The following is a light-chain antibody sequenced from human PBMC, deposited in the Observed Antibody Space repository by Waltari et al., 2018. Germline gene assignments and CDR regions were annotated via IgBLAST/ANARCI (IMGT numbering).Light chain of an antibody. CDR1: RNILYSSNNKNH. Sequence: DIVMTQSPDSLTVSLGERATINCKSSRNILYSSNNKNHLPWYQQKPGQPPKPLIYWAATRESGVPDRFSSSGSATDFTLTISSLQPEDVAVYYCQQYYTTPPYTFGQGTKLEIK. J-gene: IGKJ2*01. CDR3: QQYYTTPPYT. V-gene: IGKV4-1*01. CDR2: WAA.